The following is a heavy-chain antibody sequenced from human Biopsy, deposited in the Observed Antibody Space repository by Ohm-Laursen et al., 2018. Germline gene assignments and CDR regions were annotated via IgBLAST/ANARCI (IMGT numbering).Heavy chain of an antibody. CDR1: GGSFSSGSYY. CDR2: IYYSGST. V-gene: IGHV4-61*01. J-gene: IGHJ3*02. CDR3: AGRPWPNAFDI. D-gene: IGHD5-12*01. Sequence: GTLSLTCAVYGGSFSSGSYYWSWLRQPPGKGLEWIGYIYYSGSTNYNPSLKSRVTISVDTSRNQFSLKLSSVTAADTAVYYCAGRPWPNAFDIWGQGTMVTVSS.